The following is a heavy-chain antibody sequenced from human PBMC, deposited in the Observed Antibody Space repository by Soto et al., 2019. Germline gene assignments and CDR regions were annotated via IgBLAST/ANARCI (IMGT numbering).Heavy chain of an antibody. J-gene: IGHJ3*01. CDR3: TKGASTSCFSAFDF. D-gene: IGHD2-2*01. CDR2: ISWISGNI. Sequence: EVQLVESGGGLVHPGRSLRLSCTASGFTFDDYAMHWVRQAPGKGLEWVSSISWISGNIVYADSVRGRFTISRDNAKPSLHLQMNSLSAEDTALYYCTKGASTSCFSAFDFWGQGTMVTVSS. V-gene: IGHV3-9*01. CDR1: GFTFDDYA.